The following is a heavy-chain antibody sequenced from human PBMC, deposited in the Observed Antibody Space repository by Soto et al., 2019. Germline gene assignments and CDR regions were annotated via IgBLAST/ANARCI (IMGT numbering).Heavy chain of an antibody. J-gene: IGHJ4*02. Sequence: SETLSLTCTVSGASISSGVDYWSWIRQHPGKGLEWIGYIYYSGSTYYNPSLKSRVTISVDTSKNQFSLKLSSVTAADTAVYYCASYSSSLGSDYWGQGTLVTVSS. V-gene: IGHV4-31*03. CDR1: GASISSGVDY. D-gene: IGHD6-6*01. CDR3: ASYSSSLGSDY. CDR2: IYYSGST.